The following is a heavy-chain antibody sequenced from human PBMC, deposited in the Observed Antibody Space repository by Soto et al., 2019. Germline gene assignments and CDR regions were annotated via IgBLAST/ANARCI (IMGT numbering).Heavy chain of an antibody. CDR3: AQASNLDSSGYAHEY. J-gene: IGHJ4*02. V-gene: IGHV1-69*02. D-gene: IGHD3-22*01. Sequence: QVQLVQSGAEVKKPGSSVKVSCKASGGTFSTYNINWVRQAPGQGLEWMGRIIPLLGIANYAQKFQGRVTITADKSTSTSYMELSSLRSEDTAVYYCAQASNLDSSGYAHEYWGQGTLVTVSS. CDR2: IIPLLGIA. CDR1: GGTFSTYN.